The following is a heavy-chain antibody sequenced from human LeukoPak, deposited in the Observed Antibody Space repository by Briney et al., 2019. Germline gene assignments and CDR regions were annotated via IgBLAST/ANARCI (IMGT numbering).Heavy chain of an antibody. CDR3: AKDRGYFDY. CDR1: GLTFSNYG. Sequence: GGSLRLSCAASGLTFSNYGMRWVRQAPGKGLEWVAFVRYDGSDKYYADSVKGRFTISRDNSENTLFLQMNSLRAEDTAVYYCAKDRGYFDYWGQGTLVTVSS. V-gene: IGHV3-30*02. J-gene: IGHJ4*02. CDR2: VRYDGSDK.